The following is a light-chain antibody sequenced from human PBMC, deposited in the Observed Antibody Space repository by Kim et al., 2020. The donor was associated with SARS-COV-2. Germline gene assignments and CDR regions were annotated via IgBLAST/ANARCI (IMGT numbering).Light chain of an antibody. J-gene: IGKJ2*02. CDR3: QQRSSWPST. Sequence: SLSPGERAPLSCRTCQSVSSYLAWYHQKPGQAPRLLIYDASTRATGIPARFSGSVSGTDFTLTISSLEPEDFAVYYCQQRSSWPSTFGQGTKLEI. CDR2: DAS. CDR1: QSVSSY. V-gene: IGKV3-11*01.